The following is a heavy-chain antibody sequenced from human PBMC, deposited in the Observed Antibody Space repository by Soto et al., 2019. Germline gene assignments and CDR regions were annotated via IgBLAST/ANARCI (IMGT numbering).Heavy chain of an antibody. D-gene: IGHD6-6*01. CDR3: AVCYSSSFGNNWFDP. Sequence: QVQLVQSGAEVKKPGSSVKVSCKASGGTFSSYAISWVRQAPGQGLEWMGGIIPIFGTANYEQKFQGRVTITADESTSTAYMELSSLRSEDTAIYYCAVCYSSSFGNNWFDPWGQGTLVTVSS. CDR2: IIPIFGTA. CDR1: GGTFSSYA. V-gene: IGHV1-69*12. J-gene: IGHJ5*02.